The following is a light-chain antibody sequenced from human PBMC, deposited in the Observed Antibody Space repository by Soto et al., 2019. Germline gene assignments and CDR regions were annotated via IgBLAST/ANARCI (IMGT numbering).Light chain of an antibody. Sequence: QSVLTQPPSSSGAPGQRVTISCTGSSSNIGAGYDGHWYQQLPGTAPKLLIYGNSNRPSGVPDRVSGSKSGTSASLAITGLQAEDEADYYCQSYDSRLSGYVFGTGTKVTVL. CDR3: QSYDSRLSGYV. CDR1: SSNIGAGYD. J-gene: IGLJ1*01. CDR2: GNS. V-gene: IGLV1-40*01.